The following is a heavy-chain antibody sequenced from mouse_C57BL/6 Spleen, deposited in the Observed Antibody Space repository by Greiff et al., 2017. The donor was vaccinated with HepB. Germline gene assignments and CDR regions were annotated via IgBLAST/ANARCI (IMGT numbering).Heavy chain of an antibody. Sequence: VKLVESGPELVKPGASVKISCKASGYAFSSSWMNWVKQRPGKGLEWIGRIYPGDGDTNYNGKFKGKATLTADKSSSTAYMQLSSLTSEDSAVYFCAREEITTVVAPFDYWGQGTTLTVSS. V-gene: IGHV1-82*01. CDR3: AREEITTVVAPFDY. D-gene: IGHD1-1*01. CDR1: GYAFSSSW. J-gene: IGHJ2*01. CDR2: IYPGDGDT.